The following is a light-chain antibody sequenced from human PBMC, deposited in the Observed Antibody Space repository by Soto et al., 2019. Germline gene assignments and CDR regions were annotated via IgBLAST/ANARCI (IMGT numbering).Light chain of an antibody. CDR3: QQYGSSGT. CDR1: QSVSIY. V-gene: IGKV3-11*01. CDR2: DAS. Sequence: VLTQAPSTLSLSQGERATLSCRASQSVSIYLAWYQQKPGQAPRLLIYDASNRATGIPAKFSGSGSGTDFTLTVSRLEPEDFAVYYCQQYGSSGTFGQGTKVDIK. J-gene: IGKJ1*01.